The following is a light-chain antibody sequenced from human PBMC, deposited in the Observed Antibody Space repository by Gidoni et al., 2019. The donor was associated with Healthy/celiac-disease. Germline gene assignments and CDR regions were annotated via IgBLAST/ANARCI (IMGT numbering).Light chain of an antibody. J-gene: IGKJ2*01. CDR3: QQSYKTPYT. V-gene: IGKV1-39*01. CDR2: AAS. CDR1: QSISSY. Sequence: DIQMTQSPSTLSASLGERVTLTCRASQSISSYLNWYQQKPGQAPKLLIYAASSLPSGIPSRFSGSGSGTEFTLTISSLQPEDFATYYCQQSYKTPYTFGQGTKVEIK.